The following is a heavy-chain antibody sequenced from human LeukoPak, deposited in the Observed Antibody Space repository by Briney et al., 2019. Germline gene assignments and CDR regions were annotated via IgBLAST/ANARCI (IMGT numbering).Heavy chain of an antibody. Sequence: GESLKISCKGSGYSFTNYWIAWVRQMPGKGLEWMGIIYPGDSDTRYSPSFQGQVTISADKSFSTAYLQLSSLKAPDTAMYYCARRMTADYFDLWGRGALVTVSS. CDR1: GYSFTNYW. J-gene: IGHJ2*01. CDR2: IYPGDSDT. V-gene: IGHV5-51*01. D-gene: IGHD2-21*02. CDR3: ARRMTADYFDL.